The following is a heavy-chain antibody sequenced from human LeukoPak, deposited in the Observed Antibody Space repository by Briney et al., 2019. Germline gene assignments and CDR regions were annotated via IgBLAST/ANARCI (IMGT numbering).Heavy chain of an antibody. CDR3: ARDLPVRGGRNPNWFDP. D-gene: IGHD3-10*01. Sequence: PSETLSLTCTVSGGSISSYYWSWIRQPAGKGLEWIGRIYTSGSTNYNPSLKSRVIMSVDTSKNQFSLKLSSVTAADTAVYYCARDLPVRGGRNPNWFDPWGQGTLVTVSS. V-gene: IGHV4-4*07. J-gene: IGHJ5*02. CDR2: IYTSGST. CDR1: GGSISSYY.